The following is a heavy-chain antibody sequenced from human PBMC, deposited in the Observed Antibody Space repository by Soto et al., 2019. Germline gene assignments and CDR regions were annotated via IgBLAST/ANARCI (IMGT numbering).Heavy chain of an antibody. CDR1: GFTFSSYG. CDR3: AGGRVARGDFDY. J-gene: IGHJ4*02. Sequence: PGGSLRLSCAASGFTFSSYGMHWVRQAPGKGLEWVAVIWYDGSNKYYADSVKGRFTISRDNSKNTLYLQMNSLRAEDTAVYYCAGGRVARGDFDYWGQGTLVTVSS. CDR2: IWYDGSNK. V-gene: IGHV3-33*01. D-gene: IGHD3-10*01.